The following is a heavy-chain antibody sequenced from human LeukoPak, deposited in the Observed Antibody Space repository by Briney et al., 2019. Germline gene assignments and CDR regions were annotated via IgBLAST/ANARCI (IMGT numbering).Heavy chain of an antibody. D-gene: IGHD3-22*01. V-gene: IGHV3-7*01. CDR1: GFTFSWYW. Sequence: SGGSLRLSCAASGFTFSWYWMSWGRQAPGKGLEWVANINLDGSVKHYVDSAKGRFTISRDNAKNSLSLKMNSLRAEATALYYCATSDDSSGSDWGQGNLVTVSS. CDR3: ATSDDSSGSD. J-gene: IGHJ4*02. CDR2: INLDGSVK.